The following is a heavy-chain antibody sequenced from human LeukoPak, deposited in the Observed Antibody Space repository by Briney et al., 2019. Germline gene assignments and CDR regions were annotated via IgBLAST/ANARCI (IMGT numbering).Heavy chain of an antibody. CDR3: ARGPIMITFGGVIAPSSVDY. CDR1: GYTFIDYD. D-gene: IGHD3-16*02. Sequence: ASVKVSCKASGYTFIDYDINWVRQAPGQGLEWMGWINPNSGGTNYAQKFQGRVTMTRDTSISTAYMELSRLRSDDTAVYYCARGPIMITFGGVIAPSSVDYWGQGTLVTVSS. J-gene: IGHJ4*02. CDR2: INPNSGGT. V-gene: IGHV1-2*02.